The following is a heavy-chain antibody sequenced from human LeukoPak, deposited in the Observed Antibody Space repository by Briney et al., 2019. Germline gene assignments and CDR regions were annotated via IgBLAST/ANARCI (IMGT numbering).Heavy chain of an antibody. J-gene: IGHJ4*02. D-gene: IGHD4-17*01. V-gene: IGHV4-34*01. CDR3: ARRSTTVTRDSRFQFDY. CDR2: INHSGST. CDR1: GGSFSGYY. Sequence: PSETLSLTSAVYGGSFSGYYWSWIRQPPRKGLEWIGEINHSGSTNYNPSLKSRVTISVDTSKNQFSLKLSSVTAADTAVYYCARRSTTVTRDSRFQFDYWGQGTLVTVSS.